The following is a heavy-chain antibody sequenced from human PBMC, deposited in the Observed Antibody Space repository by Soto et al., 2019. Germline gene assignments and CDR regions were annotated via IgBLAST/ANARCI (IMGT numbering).Heavy chain of an antibody. CDR3: ARYCSGGSCYLAIDY. V-gene: IGHV1-18*01. D-gene: IGHD2-15*01. Sequence: ASVKVSCKASGYTFTSYGISWVRQAPGQGLEWMGWISAYNGNTNYAQKLQGRVTMTTDTSTSTAYMELRSLRSDDTAVYYCARYCSGGSCYLAIDYWGQGTLVTSPQ. CDR2: ISAYNGNT. J-gene: IGHJ4*02. CDR1: GYTFTSYG.